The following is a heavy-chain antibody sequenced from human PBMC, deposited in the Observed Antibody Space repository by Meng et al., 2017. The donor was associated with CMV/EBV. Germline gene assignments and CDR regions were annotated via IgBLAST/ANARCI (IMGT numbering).Heavy chain of an antibody. Sequence: SETLSLTCTVSGGSISSYYWSWIRQPPGKGLEWIGYIYYSGSTNYNPSLKSRVTISVDTSKNHFSLKLSSVTAADTAVYYCARDRGVLRFLEWTHPRVDRGPVWFDPWGQGTLVTVSS. D-gene: IGHD3-3*01. J-gene: IGHJ5*02. CDR1: GGSISSYY. CDR3: ARDRGVLRFLEWTHPRVDRGPVWFDP. V-gene: IGHV4-59*01. CDR2: IYYSGST.